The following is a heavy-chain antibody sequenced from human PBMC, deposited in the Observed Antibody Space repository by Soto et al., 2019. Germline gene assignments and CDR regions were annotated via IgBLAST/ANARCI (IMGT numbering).Heavy chain of an antibody. V-gene: IGHV3-23*01. CDR1: GFTFSTYA. Sequence: PGGSLRLSCAASGFTFSTYAMSWVRQAPGKGLEWVSAISGSGGSTYYADSVKGRFTISRDNSKNTLYLQMNSLRAEDTAVYYCAKGVRVVAATPPNFDYWGQGTLVTVSS. J-gene: IGHJ4*02. CDR2: ISGSGGST. CDR3: AKGVRVVAATPPNFDY. D-gene: IGHD2-15*01.